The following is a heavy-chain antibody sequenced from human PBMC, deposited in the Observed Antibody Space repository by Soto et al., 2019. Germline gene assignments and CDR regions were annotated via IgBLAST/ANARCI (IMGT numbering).Heavy chain of an antibody. V-gene: IGHV2-26*01. Sequence: QVTLKESGPVLVKPTETLTLTCTVSGFSLTNGRMGVSWIRQPPGKALEWLAHIFSNGEKSYSTSLKSRLTISKDTLKSQVVLTMTNMDPVDTATYYCARRVYYFYMDVWGKGTTVTVSS. CDR1: GFSLTNGRMG. CDR3: ARRVYYFYMDV. CDR2: IFSNGEK. J-gene: IGHJ6*03.